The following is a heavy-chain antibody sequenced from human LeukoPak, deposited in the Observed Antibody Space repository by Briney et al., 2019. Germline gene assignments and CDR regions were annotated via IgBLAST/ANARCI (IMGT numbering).Heavy chain of an antibody. J-gene: IGHJ6*03. CDR1: GFTFDDYA. V-gene: IGHV3-9*01. CDR2: ISWNSGSI. D-gene: IGHD6-19*01. Sequence: GGSLRLSCAASGFTFDDYAMHWVRQAPGKGLEWVSGISWNSGSIGYADSVKGRFTISRDNAKDSLYLQMNSLRAEDAGVYYCVRLARGIAVAGYSRNYYYYMDAWGTGTTVIVSS. CDR3: VRLARGIAVAGYSRNYYYYMDA.